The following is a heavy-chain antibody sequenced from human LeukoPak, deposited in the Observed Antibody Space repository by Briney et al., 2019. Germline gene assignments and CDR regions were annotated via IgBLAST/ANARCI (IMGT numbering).Heavy chain of an antibody. CDR1: GFTFSNYG. D-gene: IGHD1-26*01. CDR2: IWYDGSNK. CDR3: AKDYSGSYQYSQH. Sequence: GGSLRLSCAASGFTFSNYGMHWVRQAPGKGLEWVALIWYDGSNKFYADSVKGRFTISRDNSRGTLYLQMSSLRAEDTAMYYCAKDYSGSYQYSQHWGQGTLVTVSA. J-gene: IGHJ1*01. V-gene: IGHV3-33*06.